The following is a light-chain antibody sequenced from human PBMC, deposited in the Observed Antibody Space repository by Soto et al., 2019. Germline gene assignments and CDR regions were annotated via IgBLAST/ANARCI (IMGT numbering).Light chain of an antibody. J-gene: IGKJ4*01. CDR2: GAS. CDR1: QSVSSN. CDR3: QQYNDWPRVT. Sequence: EIVMTQSPATLSVSSGERATLSCRASQSVSSNLAWYQQKPGQAPRLLIYGASTGATGIPARFSGSGSGTEFTLTISSLQSEDFAVYYCQQYNDWPRVTFGGGTKVEI. V-gene: IGKV3-15*01.